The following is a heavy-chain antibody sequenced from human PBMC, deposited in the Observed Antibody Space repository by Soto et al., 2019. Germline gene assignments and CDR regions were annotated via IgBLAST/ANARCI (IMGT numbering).Heavy chain of an antibody. CDR2: ISYTGRT. V-gene: IGHV4-61*03. CDR1: GDSVTSGSYY. J-gene: IGHJ6*02. CDR3: ARGWGLLPYYVMNV. Sequence: SETLSLTCIVSGDSVTSGSYYWTWLRQPPGKGLEWIGYISYTGRTKYNPSLQSRVTISVDTSKNDFSLNLSSETAADTAVYFCARGWGLLPYYVMNVWGHGTAVTVS. D-gene: IGHD2-21*02.